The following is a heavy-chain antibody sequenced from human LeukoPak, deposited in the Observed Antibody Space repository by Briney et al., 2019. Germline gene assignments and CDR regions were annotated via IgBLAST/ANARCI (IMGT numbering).Heavy chain of an antibody. CDR1: GGSISSGAYY. Sequence: SETLSLTCTVSGGSISSGAYYWSWIRQPPGKGLEWIGYIYYSGSTYYNPSLKSRVTISVDTSKNQFSLKLSSVTAADTAVYYCARGGGIYYDSSGYPSWDYWGQGTLVTVSS. CDR3: ARGGGIYYDSSGYPSWDY. V-gene: IGHV4-30-4*01. CDR2: IYYSGST. D-gene: IGHD3-22*01. J-gene: IGHJ4*02.